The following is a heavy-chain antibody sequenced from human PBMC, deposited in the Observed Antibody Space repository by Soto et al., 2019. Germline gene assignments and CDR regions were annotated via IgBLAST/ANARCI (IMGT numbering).Heavy chain of an antibody. CDR2: IIPIFGTA. Sequence: QVQLVQSGAEVKKPGSSVKVSCKASGGTFSSYAISWVRQAPGQGLEWMGGIIPIFGTANYAQKFQGRVTMTADESTSPAYMELSSLRSEDTAVYYCARGGAYGDYDWYFDLWGRGTLVTVSS. D-gene: IGHD4-17*01. CDR1: GGTFSSYA. J-gene: IGHJ2*01. V-gene: IGHV1-69*12. CDR3: ARGGAYGDYDWYFDL.